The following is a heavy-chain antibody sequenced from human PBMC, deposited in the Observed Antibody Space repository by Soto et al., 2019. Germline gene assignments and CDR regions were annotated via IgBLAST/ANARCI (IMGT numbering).Heavy chain of an antibody. V-gene: IGHV1-8*01. CDR1: GYTFNRHD. CDR2: MNPNSGNT. J-gene: IGHJ3*02. D-gene: IGHD6-19*01. Sequence: QVQLVQSGAEVKRSGASVRISCKASGYTFNRHDINWVRQATGQGPEWIGWMNPNSGNTGYAQKFQGSVTMTRDSSITTAYMDRSSLTSEDTAIYYCAREGLYGSIQDNTFDIWGQGTMVSVSS. CDR3: AREGLYGSIQDNTFDI.